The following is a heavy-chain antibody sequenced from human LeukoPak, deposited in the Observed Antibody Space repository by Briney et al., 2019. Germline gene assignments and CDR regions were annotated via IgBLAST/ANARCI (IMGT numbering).Heavy chain of an antibody. J-gene: IGHJ6*02. CDR3: TTSVLEWLLLDGMDV. CDR1: GFTFSNAW. CDR2: IKSKTDGGTT. D-gene: IGHD3-3*01. Sequence: PGGSLRLSCAASGFTFSNAWMSWVRQAPGKGLEWVGRIKSKTDGGTTDYAAPVKGRFTISRDDSKNTLYLQMNSLKTEDTAVYYCTTSVLEWLLLDGMDVWGQGTTVTVSS. V-gene: IGHV3-15*01.